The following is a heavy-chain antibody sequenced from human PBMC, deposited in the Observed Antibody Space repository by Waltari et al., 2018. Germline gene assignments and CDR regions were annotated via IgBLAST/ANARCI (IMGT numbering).Heavy chain of an antibody. CDR1: GYSIRSTYY. D-gene: IGHD3-10*01. V-gene: IGHV4-38-2*02. CDR2: IFHSGST. J-gene: IGHJ5*02. Sequence: QVQLQESGPGLVKPSETLSLTYTVSGYSIRSTYYWGWIRQSPGKGLEWIGSIFHSGSTYYNPSLKSRVTISVDTSKNQFSLKLSSVTAADTAVYYCATDPSYYGSGTYWAGWFDPWGQGTLVTVSS. CDR3: ATDPSYYGSGTYWAGWFDP.